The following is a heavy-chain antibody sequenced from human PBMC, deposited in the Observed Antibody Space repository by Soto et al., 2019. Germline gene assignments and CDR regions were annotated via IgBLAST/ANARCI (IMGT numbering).Heavy chain of an antibody. V-gene: IGHV4-34*01. CDR3: ARARHLRHYYYYGMDV. Sequence: QVQLQKWGAGLLKPSETLSLTCAVYGGSFSGYYWSWIRQPPGKGLEWIGEINHSGSSNYNPSLKRRVTMSVDTSKNQSSLKLRSVTAADPGVYYCARARHLRHYYYYGMDVCGQGTTVTVSS. CDR1: GGSFSGYY. CDR2: INHSGSS. D-gene: IGHD4-17*01. J-gene: IGHJ6*02.